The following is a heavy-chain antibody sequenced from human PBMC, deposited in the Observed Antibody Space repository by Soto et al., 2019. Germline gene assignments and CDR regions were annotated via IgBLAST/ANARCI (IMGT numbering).Heavy chain of an antibody. Sequence: SETLSLTCTVSGGSISSGGYYWSWIRQHPGKGLEWIGYIYYSGNTFYNPSLKSRVTISVDTSKNQFSLKLSSVTAADTAVYYCARDTVTTNAIFDYWGQGTLVTVSS. D-gene: IGHD4-17*01. V-gene: IGHV4-31*03. CDR2: IYYSGNT. J-gene: IGHJ4*02. CDR3: ARDTVTTNAIFDY. CDR1: GGSISSGGYY.